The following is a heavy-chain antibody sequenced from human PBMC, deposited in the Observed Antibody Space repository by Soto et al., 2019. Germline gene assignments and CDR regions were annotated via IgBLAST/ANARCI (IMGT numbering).Heavy chain of an antibody. CDR2: ISSNGGST. Sequence: EVQLVESGGGLVQPGGSLRLSCAASGFTFSRNAMHWVRQAPGKGLEYVSAISSNGGSTYYANSVKGRFTISRDNSKXTLYLQXGXLRAXXMAXXYCAREGGDSSGWYGGYYFDYWGQGTLVTVSS. D-gene: IGHD6-19*01. V-gene: IGHV3-64*01. CDR1: GFTFSRNA. CDR3: AREGGDSSGWYGGYYFDY. J-gene: IGHJ4*02.